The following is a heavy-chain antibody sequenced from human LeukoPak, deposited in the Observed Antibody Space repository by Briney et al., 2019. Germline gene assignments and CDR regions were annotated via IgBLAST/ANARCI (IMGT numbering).Heavy chain of an antibody. CDR2: INNDGRST. Sequence: GGSLRLSPPSFSWYSEFYWVLWPRQAPEKGLVWVSRINNDGRSTSYAGSVKGRFTISRDNAENTLYLQMSGLRAAHLAVYYCDGDDDYSTGNICRDDYWGQGALVTVSS. D-gene: IGHD2-8*02. J-gene: IGHJ4*02. V-gene: IGHV3-74*01. CDR1: SWYSEFYW. CDR3: DGDDDYSTGNICRDDY.